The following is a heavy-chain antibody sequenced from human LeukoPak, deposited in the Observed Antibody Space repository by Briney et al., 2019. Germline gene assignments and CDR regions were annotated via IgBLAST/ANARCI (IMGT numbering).Heavy chain of an antibody. CDR2: IIPILGIA. Sequence: ASVKVSCKASGGTFSSYAISWVRQAPGQGLEWMGRIIPILGIANYAQKFQGRVTITADKSTSTAYMELSSLRSEDTAVYYCARGSPVEMATNPDAFDIWGQGTMVTVSS. V-gene: IGHV1-69*04. CDR1: GGTFSSYA. CDR3: ARGSPVEMATNPDAFDI. D-gene: IGHD5-24*01. J-gene: IGHJ3*02.